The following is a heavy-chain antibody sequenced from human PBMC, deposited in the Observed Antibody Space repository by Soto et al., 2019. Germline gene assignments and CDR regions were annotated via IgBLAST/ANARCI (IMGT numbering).Heavy chain of an antibody. CDR1: GYPVTAYY. Sequence: QLHLVQSGAVVKKPGASVTVSCSASGYPVTAYYMHWVRQAPGRGLEWMGGINPATGAAKYTQTFQGRVPMARDTSTSNGFMEPRGLTSGAPAVFYWAGGGGVGVAGSAAFDMWGQGTLVTVSS. CDR3: AGGGGVGVAGSAAFDM. CDR2: INPATGAA. J-gene: IGHJ3*02. V-gene: IGHV1-2*02. D-gene: IGHD3-3*01.